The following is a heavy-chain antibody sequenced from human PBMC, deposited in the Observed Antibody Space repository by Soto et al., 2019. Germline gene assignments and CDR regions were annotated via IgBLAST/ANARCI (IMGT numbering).Heavy chain of an antibody. Sequence: SETLSLTCTVSVGSISSYYWSWIRQPAGKGLEWIGRVYTTGNTNYNPSLKSRVTMSVDTSKNQFSLKLSSVTAADTAMYFCARIDYSRQLAPYYYGMDVGGQGTTVTVSS. CDR2: VYTTGNT. J-gene: IGHJ6*02. V-gene: IGHV4-4*07. CDR1: VGSISSYY. CDR3: ARIDYSRQLAPYYYGMDV. D-gene: IGHD4-4*01.